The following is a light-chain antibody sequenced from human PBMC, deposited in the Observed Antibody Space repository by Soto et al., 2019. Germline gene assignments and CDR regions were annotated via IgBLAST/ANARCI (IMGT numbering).Light chain of an antibody. CDR2: DVS. CDR3: SSYTSSSTSYV. V-gene: IGLV2-14*03. Sequence: QSVLTQPASVSGSPGQSTTISCTGTSSDVGGYNFVSWYQQHPGNAPKLMISDVSNRPSGVSNRFSGSKSGNTASLTISGLQAEDEADYYCSSYTSSSTSYVFGTGTKVTVL. CDR1: SSDVGGYNF. J-gene: IGLJ1*01.